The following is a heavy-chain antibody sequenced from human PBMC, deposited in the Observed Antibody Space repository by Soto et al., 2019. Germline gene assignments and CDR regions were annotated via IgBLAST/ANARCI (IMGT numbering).Heavy chain of an antibody. CDR2: ISDGGRT. J-gene: IGHJ4*02. Sequence: PSETLSLTCNVSGGSIYTYYWIWIRQSPGKGLEWIGYISDGGRTHYNPSLKSRVTISIDTSRNHFSLNLTSVTAADTAVYYCARDRYFYDSRGYYRTLDSWGQGTLVTVPQ. CDR1: GGSIYTYY. CDR3: ARDRYFYDSRGYYRTLDS. V-gene: IGHV4-59*01. D-gene: IGHD3-22*01.